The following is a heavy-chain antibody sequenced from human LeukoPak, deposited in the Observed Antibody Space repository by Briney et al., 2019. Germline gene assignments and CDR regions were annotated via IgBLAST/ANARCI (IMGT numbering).Heavy chain of an antibody. Sequence: PGGSLRLSCAASGFTFSSYSMNWVRQAPGKGLEWVSSISSSSSYIYYADSLKGRFTISRDNAKNSLYLQMNSLRAEDTAVYYCARGPLWFGDGGGAFDIWGQGTMVTVSS. V-gene: IGHV3-21*01. CDR3: ARGPLWFGDGGGAFDI. J-gene: IGHJ3*02. D-gene: IGHD3-10*01. CDR1: GFTFSSYS. CDR2: ISSSSSYI.